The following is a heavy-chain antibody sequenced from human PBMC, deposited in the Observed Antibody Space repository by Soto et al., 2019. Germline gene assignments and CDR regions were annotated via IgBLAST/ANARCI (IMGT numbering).Heavy chain of an antibody. D-gene: IGHD3-3*01. CDR3: ARDRITTRGDAFDL. CDR2: IIPIPDIT. J-gene: IGHJ3*01. CDR1: GGTFSTYI. V-gene: IGHV1-69*08. Sequence: QVQLVQSGAEVRKPGSSVKVSCKAPGGTFSTYIISWVRQAPGQGLEWMGRIIPIPDITNYAQKFQGRVTVTADRSTSTAYMELTSLKSEDTAMYYCARDRITTRGDAFDLWAQGTMVTVSS.